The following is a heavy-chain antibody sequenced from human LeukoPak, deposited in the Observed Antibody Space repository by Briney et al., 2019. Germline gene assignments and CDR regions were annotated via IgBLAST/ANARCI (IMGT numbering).Heavy chain of an antibody. V-gene: IGHV4-39*01. J-gene: IGHJ5*02. CDR3: ARHEGIRFGELDNWFDP. CDR2: IYYSGST. CDR1: GGSISSSSYY. D-gene: IGHD3-10*01. Sequence: PSETLSLTCTVSGGSISSSSYYWGWIRQPPGKGLEWIGSIYYSGSTYYNPSLKSRVTISVDTSKNQFSLKLSSVTAADTAVYYCARHEGIRFGELDNWFDPWGQGTLVTVSS.